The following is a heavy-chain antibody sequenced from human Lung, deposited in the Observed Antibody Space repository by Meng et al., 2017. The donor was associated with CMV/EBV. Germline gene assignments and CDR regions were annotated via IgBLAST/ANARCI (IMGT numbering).Heavy chain of an antibody. CDR3: AKDSSHGSGTIY. J-gene: IGHJ4*02. V-gene: IGHV3-30*02. D-gene: IGHD3-10*01. Sequence: GESLKISCAASGFTFSSYGMHWVRQAPGKGLEWVAFIRYDGSNKYYADSVKGRFIISRDNSKNTLYLQMNSLRAEDTAVYYCAKDSSHGSGTIYWGQGTLVTVSS. CDR2: IRYDGSNK. CDR1: GFTFSSYG.